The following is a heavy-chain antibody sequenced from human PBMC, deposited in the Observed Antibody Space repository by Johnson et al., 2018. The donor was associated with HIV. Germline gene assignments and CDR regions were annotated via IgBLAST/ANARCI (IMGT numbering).Heavy chain of an antibody. V-gene: IGHV3-20*04. CDR3: AKGFYDSIGTDYFHI. Sequence: VQLVESGGGVVRPGGSLRLSCAASGFTFDDYGMSWVRQAPGKGLEWVSGINWNGGSTGYADYVKGRFTISRDNSKNTLYLPMNSLRAEDTAVYYCAKGFYDSIGTDYFHIWGQGTMVTVSS. CDR2: INWNGGST. J-gene: IGHJ3*02. CDR1: GFTFDDYG. D-gene: IGHD3-22*01.